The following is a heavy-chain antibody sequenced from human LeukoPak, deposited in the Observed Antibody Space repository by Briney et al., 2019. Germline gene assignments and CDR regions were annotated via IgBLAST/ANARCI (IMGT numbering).Heavy chain of an antibody. D-gene: IGHD4-4*01. Sequence: SETLSLTCTVSGDSINNPSYYWGWIRQTPRKGLEYIGAIYYSGSTHYNPSLNSRVTMSVDASENRFSLKVTSVTAADTAVYYCLRTTVSKEGWFDPWGQGILVTVSS. CDR1: GDSINNPSYY. CDR3: LRTTVSKEGWFDP. V-gene: IGHV4-39*01. J-gene: IGHJ5*02. CDR2: IYYSGST.